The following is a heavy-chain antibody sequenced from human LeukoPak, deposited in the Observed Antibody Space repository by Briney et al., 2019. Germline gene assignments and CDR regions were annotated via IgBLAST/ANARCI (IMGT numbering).Heavy chain of an antibody. V-gene: IGHV4-34*01. Sequence: SETLSLTCAVYGGSFSGYYWSWIRQPPGKGLEWIGEINHSGSTNYNPSLKSRVTISVDTSKNQFSLKLSSVTAADTAVYYCARLSIAAYYYYYMDVWGKGTTVTVSS. D-gene: IGHD6-13*01. CDR3: ARLSIAAYYYYYMDV. J-gene: IGHJ6*03. CDR1: GGSFSGYY. CDR2: INHSGST.